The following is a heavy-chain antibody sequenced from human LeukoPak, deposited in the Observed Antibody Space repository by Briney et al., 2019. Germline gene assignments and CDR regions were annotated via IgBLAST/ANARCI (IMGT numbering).Heavy chain of an antibody. Sequence: SQTLSLTCAISGDSVSSNSAAWNWIRQSPSRGLEWLGRTYYRSKWYNDYAVSVKRRITINPDTSKNQFSLQLNSVTPEDTAVYYCARSYRSSGWYYYYYYYGMDVWGQGTTVTVSS. J-gene: IGHJ6*02. CDR2: TYYRSKWYN. V-gene: IGHV6-1*01. CDR1: GDSVSSNSAA. D-gene: IGHD6-19*01. CDR3: ARSYRSSGWYYYYYYYGMDV.